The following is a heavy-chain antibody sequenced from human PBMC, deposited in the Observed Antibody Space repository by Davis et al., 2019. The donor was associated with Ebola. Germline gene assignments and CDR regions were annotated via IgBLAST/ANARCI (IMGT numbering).Heavy chain of an antibody. CDR2: MNPNSGNT. D-gene: IGHD1-14*01. CDR3: ARERAGTRFDP. CDR1: AYIFIGYY. V-gene: IGHV1-8*02. Sequence: ASVMVSCKAYAYIFIGYYIHWVRLAPGQGLEWMGWMNPNSGNTYYAQKFQGRVTMTRNTSTNTAYMELSGLTSEDTAVYYCARERAGTRFDPWGQGTLVTVSS. J-gene: IGHJ5*02.